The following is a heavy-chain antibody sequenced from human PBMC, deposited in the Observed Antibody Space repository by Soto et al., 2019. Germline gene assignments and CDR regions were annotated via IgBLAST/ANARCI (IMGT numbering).Heavy chain of an antibody. CDR2: TSLFQTKE. D-gene: IGHD6-13*01. CDR1: GFTFSDFV. Sequence: QVQLVESGGGAVQPGESLTLSCAASGFTFSDFVMHWVRQAPGKGLEWVAVTSLFQTKEYYADSVRGRFTISRDNTANILYLQMNSQRPEDTAVYYCARDGDQGAAGYYFDYWGQGTLVTVSS. V-gene: IGHV3-30-3*01. CDR3: ARDGDQGAAGYYFDY. J-gene: IGHJ4*02.